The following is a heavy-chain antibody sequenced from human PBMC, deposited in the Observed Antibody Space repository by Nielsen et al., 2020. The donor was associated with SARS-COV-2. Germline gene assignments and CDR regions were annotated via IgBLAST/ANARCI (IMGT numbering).Heavy chain of an antibody. CDR3: ARGLVWGIVVVVAATLDY. D-gene: IGHD2-15*01. J-gene: IGHJ4*02. CDR2: INAGNGNT. V-gene: IGHV1-3*01. CDR1: GYTFTSYG. Sequence: ASVKVSCKASGYTFTSYGINWVRQAPGQRLEWMGWINAGNGNTKYSQKFQGRVTITRDTSASTAYMELSSLRSEDTAVYYCARGLVWGIVVVVAATLDYWGQGTLVTVSS.